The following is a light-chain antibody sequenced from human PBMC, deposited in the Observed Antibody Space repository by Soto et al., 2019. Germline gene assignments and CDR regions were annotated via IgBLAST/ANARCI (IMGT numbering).Light chain of an antibody. CDR1: QSVLYSSNNKNY. CDR3: QQHYDIPIT. Sequence: DIVMTQSPDSLAVSLGERATINCKSSQSVLYSSNNKNYLAWYQQRPGQPPKLLIYWASTRESGVPDRFSGSGSGTDFTLTISSLHAEDVAVYYCQQHYDIPITFGPGTKVDIK. V-gene: IGKV4-1*01. CDR2: WAS. J-gene: IGKJ3*01.